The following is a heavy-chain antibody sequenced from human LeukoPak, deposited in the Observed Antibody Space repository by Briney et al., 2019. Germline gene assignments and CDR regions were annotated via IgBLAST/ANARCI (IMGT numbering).Heavy chain of an antibody. D-gene: IGHD6-13*01. CDR1: GFTFSSYG. J-gene: IGHJ4*02. V-gene: IGHV3-30*18. Sequence: GGSLRLFCAASGFTFSSYGMHWVRQAPGKGLEWVAVISYHGSDKYFADSVKGRFTISRDNSKNTLYLQMNNLRPEDTAVYYCAKEQIAAAGIFYWGQGTLVTVSS. CDR3: AKEQIAAAGIFY. CDR2: ISYHGSDK.